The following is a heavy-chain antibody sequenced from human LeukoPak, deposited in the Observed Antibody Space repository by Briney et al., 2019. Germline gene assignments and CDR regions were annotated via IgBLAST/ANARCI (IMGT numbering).Heavy chain of an antibody. J-gene: IGHJ4*02. CDR1: GYTHTELS. V-gene: IGHV1-24*01. D-gene: IGHD1-26*01. Sequence: ASVKVSCKFSGYTHTELSMHWVRQAPRKGREWMGGFVPEDGTTIYAQKFQGRVTMTEDTSTNTAYMELSSLRSEDTAVYYCAVVVGATTAFDYWGQGTLVTVSS. CDR3: AVVVGATTAFDY. CDR2: FVPEDGTT.